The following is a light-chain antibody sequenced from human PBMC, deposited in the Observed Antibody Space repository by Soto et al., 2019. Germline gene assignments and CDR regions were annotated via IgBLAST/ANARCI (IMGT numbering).Light chain of an antibody. J-gene: IGKJ1*01. CDR3: QQYYSTPWS. CDR1: QSVLYSSNNKKY. Sequence: DIVMTQSPDSLAVSLGERATINCKSSQSVLYSSNNKKYLAWYQQKPGQPPKMIIYWASTREAGVPDRFSGSGSGTDFTLSISSLEAEDVAVYYCQQYYSTPWSFGQVTKVEIK. CDR2: WAS. V-gene: IGKV4-1*01.